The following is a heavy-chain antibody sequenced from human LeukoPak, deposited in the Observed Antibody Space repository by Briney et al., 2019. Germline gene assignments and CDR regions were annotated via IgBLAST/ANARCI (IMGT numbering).Heavy chain of an antibody. CDR3: ARNVGWYTHDT. CDR2: IYGSGST. D-gene: IGHD6-19*01. CDR1: GDSLSSHY. V-gene: IGHV4-59*08. Sequence: SETLSLTCTVSGDSLSSHYWSWIRQPPGKGLEWIGYIYGSGSTHYDPSLRSRVTISEDASKNQFSLKLTSVTAADTAVYYCARNVGWYTHDTWGQGTLVTVSS. J-gene: IGHJ5*02.